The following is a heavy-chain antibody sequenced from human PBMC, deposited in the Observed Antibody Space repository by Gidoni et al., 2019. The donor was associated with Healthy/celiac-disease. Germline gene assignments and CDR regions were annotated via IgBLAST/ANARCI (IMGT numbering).Heavy chain of an antibody. CDR2: TNHSGST. Sequence: QVQLQQWGAGLLKPSETMSLTCAVYGGSFSGYYWSWIRQPPGKGLDGIGETNHSGSTNYNPSLKSRVTISVDTSKIQFALTLSSVTAADTAVYYGARRRGYSSGKYHDYWGQGTLVTVSS. J-gene: IGHJ4*02. V-gene: IGHV4-34*01. D-gene: IGHD6-19*01. CDR3: ARRRGYSSGKYHDY. CDR1: GGSFSGYY.